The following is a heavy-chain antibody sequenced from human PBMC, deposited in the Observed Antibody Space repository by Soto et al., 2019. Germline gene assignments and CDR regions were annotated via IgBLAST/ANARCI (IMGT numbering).Heavy chain of an antibody. V-gene: IGHV4-39*01. CDR2: IYYSGST. CDR3: ARHPKTYYDILTGRGAFDI. Sequence: SETLSLTCTVSGGSISSSSYYWGWIRQPPGRGLEWIGSIYYSGSTYYNPSLKSRVTISVDTSKNQFSLKLSSVTAADTAVYYCARHPKTYYDILTGRGAFDIWGQGTMVTV. D-gene: IGHD3-9*01. CDR1: GGSISSSSYY. J-gene: IGHJ3*02.